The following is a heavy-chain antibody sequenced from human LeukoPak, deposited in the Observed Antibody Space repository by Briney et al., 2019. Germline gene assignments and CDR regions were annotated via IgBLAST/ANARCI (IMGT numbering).Heavy chain of an antibody. CDR2: ISAYNGNT. D-gene: IGHD4-17*01. J-gene: IGHJ6*03. CDR1: GYTFTSYG. CDR3: ARVDYGDYEHYYYYYMDV. V-gene: IGHV1-18*01. Sequence: ASVKVSCKASGYTFTSYGISWVRQAPGQGLEWMGWISAYNGNTNYAQKLQGRVTMTTDTSTSTAYMELRSLRSDDTAVYYCARVDYGDYEHYYYYYMDVWGKGTTVTVSS.